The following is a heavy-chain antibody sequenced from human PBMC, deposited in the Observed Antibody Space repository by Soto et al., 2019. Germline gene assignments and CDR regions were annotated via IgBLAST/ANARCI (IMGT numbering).Heavy chain of an antibody. Sequence: QVQLQQWGAGLLKPSETLSLTCAVYGGSFSGYYWSWIRQPPGKGLEWIGEINHSGSTNYNPSLKSRVTKSVDTSKYQFARELSSVTAEDTAVYHCARERERVVVADRRAGWFDPWGQGTLVTVSS. D-gene: IGHD2-15*01. V-gene: IGHV4-34*01. J-gene: IGHJ5*02. CDR3: ARERERVVVADRRAGWFDP. CDR1: GGSFSGYY. CDR2: INHSGST.